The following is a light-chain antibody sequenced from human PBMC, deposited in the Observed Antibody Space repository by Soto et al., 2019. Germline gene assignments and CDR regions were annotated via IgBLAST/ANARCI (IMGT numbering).Light chain of an antibody. V-gene: IGKV3-20*01. CDR2: GAS. CDR3: QQYGSSPMYS. CDR1: QSVSSSY. J-gene: IGKJ2*01. Sequence: EIVLTQSPGTLSLSPGERATLSCRASQSVSSSYLAWYQQKLGQAPRLLIYGASSRATGIPDRFSGSGSGTDFTLTISRLEPADFAVYYCQQYGSSPMYSFGQGTQLEIE.